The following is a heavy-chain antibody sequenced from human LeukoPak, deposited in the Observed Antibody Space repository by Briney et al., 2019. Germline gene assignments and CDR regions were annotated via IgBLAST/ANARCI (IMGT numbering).Heavy chain of an antibody. CDR1: GGSFSGYY. D-gene: IGHD3-10*01. J-gene: IGHJ4*02. CDR2: IYYSGST. V-gene: IGHV4-30-4*01. CDR3: AREDYGSGSYSY. Sequence: PSETLSLTCAVYGGSFSGYYWSWIRQPPGKGLEWIGYIYYSGSTYYNPSLKSRVTISVDTSKNQFSLKLSSVTAADTAVYYCAREDYGSGSYSYWGQGTLVTVSS.